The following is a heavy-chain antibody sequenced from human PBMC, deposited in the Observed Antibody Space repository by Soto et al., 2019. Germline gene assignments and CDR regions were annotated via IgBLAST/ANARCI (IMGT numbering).Heavy chain of an antibody. CDR1: EFSFTNAW. CDR2: IKSKIGGGTA. Sequence: EVQLVESGGGLVKPGGTLRISCAASEFSFTNAWMSWVRQAPGEGLERVGRIKSKIGGGTADYAAPVKGRFTISRDDSRNTLYLHLNSLKTEDTAVYYCTTGSIFGVTTHAEDYWGQGTLFTVSS. V-gene: IGHV3-15*01. CDR3: TTGSIFGVTTHAEDY. J-gene: IGHJ4*02. D-gene: IGHD3-3*01.